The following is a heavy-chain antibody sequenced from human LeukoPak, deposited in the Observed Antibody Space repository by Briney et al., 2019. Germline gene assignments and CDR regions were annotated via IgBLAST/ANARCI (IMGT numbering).Heavy chain of an antibody. V-gene: IGHV3-23*01. CDR2: ISGSGGST. D-gene: IGHD3-22*01. CDR1: GFTFSSDA. CDR3: AKGPYYDSSGYNDY. J-gene: IGHJ4*02. Sequence: GGSLRLSCAASGFTFSSDAMSWVRQAPGKGLEWVSAISGSGGSTYYADSVKGRFTISRDSSKNTLDLQMNSLRAEDTAVYYCAKGPYYDSSGYNDYWGQGTLVTVSS.